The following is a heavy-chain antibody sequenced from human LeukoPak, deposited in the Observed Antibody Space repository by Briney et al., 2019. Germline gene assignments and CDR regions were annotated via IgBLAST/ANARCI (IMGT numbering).Heavy chain of an antibody. V-gene: IGHV3-23*01. CDR2: IIGSGEST. D-gene: IGHD2-15*01. J-gene: IGHJ6*03. Sequence: PGGSLRLSCAASGFTFNKYAMSWVRQAPGKGLEWVSAIIGSGESTYYADSVKGRFTISRDNSKNTLYLQMSSLRAEDTAVYYCAKTAQDCSDGPCYSGYFHYMDVWGKGTTVTVSS. CDR1: GFTFNKYA. CDR3: AKTAQDCSDGPCYSGYFHYMDV.